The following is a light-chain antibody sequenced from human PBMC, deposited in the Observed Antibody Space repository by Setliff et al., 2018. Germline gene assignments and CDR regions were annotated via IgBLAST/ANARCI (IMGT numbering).Light chain of an antibody. CDR1: TGTVTSGHY. CDR2: DTS. V-gene: IGLV7-46*01. Sequence: QAVVTQAPSLTVSPGGTVTLTCGSSTGTVTSGHYPYWFQQKPGQAPKTLIYDTSEKYSWTPARFSGPLLGGKAALTLSGAQPEDEADYYCFLSYSGIVIFGGGTKVTV. CDR3: FLSYSGIVI. J-gene: IGLJ2*01.